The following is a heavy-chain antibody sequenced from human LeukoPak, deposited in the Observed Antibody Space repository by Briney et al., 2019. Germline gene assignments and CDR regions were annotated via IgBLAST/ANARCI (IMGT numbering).Heavy chain of an antibody. CDR2: ISSSTSYI. J-gene: IGHJ4*02. CDR1: GFTFSSCT. CDR3: ARAWATDFDY. Sequence: GGSLRLSCAASGFTFSSCTMNWVRQAPGKGLEWVSSISSSTSYIYYADSVKGRFTISRDNAKNSLYLQMNSLRAEDTAVYYCARAWATDFDYWGQGTLVTVSS. D-gene: IGHD7-27*01. V-gene: IGHV3-21*01.